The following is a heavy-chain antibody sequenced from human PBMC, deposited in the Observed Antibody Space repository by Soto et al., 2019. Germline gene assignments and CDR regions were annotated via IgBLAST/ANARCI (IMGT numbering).Heavy chain of an antibody. V-gene: IGHV3-53*01. CDR3: ARDGTINSAPYYGMDV. D-gene: IGHD1-1*01. CDR2: IFSGGGT. J-gene: IGHJ6*02. Sequence: GGSLRLSCADSGLTVSTSYMSWVRQTPGKGLEWVSLIFSGGGTFYADSVKGRFTISRDNSKNMLYLQMNSLRAEDTAVYYCARDGTINSAPYYGMDVWGQGTTVTV. CDR1: GLTVSTSY.